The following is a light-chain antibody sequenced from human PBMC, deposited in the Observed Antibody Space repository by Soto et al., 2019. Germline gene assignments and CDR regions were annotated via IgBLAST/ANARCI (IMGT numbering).Light chain of an antibody. J-gene: IGLJ1*01. CDR1: SSDDGNYNR. Sequence: QSALTQPPSVSGSPGQSVDISCTGTSSDDGNYNRVSWYQQPPGTAPKLMIYDVTNRPSGVPDRFSGSKSGNTASLTISGLQADDEADYYCSLYTSSSTYVFGTGTKVTVL. V-gene: IGLV2-18*01. CDR3: SLYTSSSTYV. CDR2: DVT.